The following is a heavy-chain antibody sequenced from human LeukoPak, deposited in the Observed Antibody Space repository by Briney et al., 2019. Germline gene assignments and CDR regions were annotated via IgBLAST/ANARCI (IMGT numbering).Heavy chain of an antibody. J-gene: IGHJ4*02. D-gene: IGHD3-22*01. Sequence: ASVKVSCKASGYTFTGYYMQWLRQAPGQGLEWMGWINPNSGGTNYAQKFQGWVTMTRDTSISTAYMELSRLRSDDTAVYYCAKTVDDYYDSSGPYYFDYWGQGTLVTVSS. CDR1: GYTFTGYY. CDR2: INPNSGGT. V-gene: IGHV1-2*04. CDR3: AKTVDDYYDSSGPYYFDY.